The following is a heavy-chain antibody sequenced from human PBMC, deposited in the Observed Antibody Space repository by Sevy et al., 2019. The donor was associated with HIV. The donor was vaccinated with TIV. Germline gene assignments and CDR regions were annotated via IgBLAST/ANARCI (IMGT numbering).Heavy chain of an antibody. V-gene: IGHV3-15*01. CDR2: TKSKTDGGTT. CDR1: GITFSNTW. Sequence: GGSLRLSCAGSGITFSNTWMSWVRQAPGKGQEWIGRTKSKTDGGTTDYAAPVKGRFSISRDDSKNTLYLQMNSLKTEDTAVYYCTTQWFWGQGTLVTVSS. J-gene: IGHJ4*02. D-gene: IGHD3-22*01. CDR3: TTQWF.